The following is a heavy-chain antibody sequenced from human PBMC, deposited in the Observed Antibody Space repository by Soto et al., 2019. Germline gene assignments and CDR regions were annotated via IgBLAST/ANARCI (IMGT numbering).Heavy chain of an antibody. Sequence: GASVKVSCKASGYTFTSYYIHWVRQAPGRGLEWMGWINPITGGTNYAPKFQGRVTMTRDTSITTAYMELSRLRSDDTAVYYCARNYYDSSDRDYLDYWGQGTPVTVSS. D-gene: IGHD3-22*01. CDR1: GYTFTSYY. V-gene: IGHV1-2*02. CDR2: INPITGGT. CDR3: ARNYYDSSDRDYLDY. J-gene: IGHJ4*02.